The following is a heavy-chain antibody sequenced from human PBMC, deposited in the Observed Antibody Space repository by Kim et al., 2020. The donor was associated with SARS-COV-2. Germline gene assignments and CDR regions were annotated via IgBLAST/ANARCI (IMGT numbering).Heavy chain of an antibody. CDR2: IIPIFGTA. D-gene: IGHD2-15*01. Sequence: SVKVSCKASGGTFSSYAISWVRQAPGQGLEWMGGIIPIFGTANYAQKFQGRVTFTADESTSTAYMELSSLRSEDTAVYYCARVGCSGGSCYSINYYYGMDVWGQGTTVTVSS. CDR3: ARVGCSGGSCYSINYYYGMDV. V-gene: IGHV1-69*13. CDR1: GGTFSSYA. J-gene: IGHJ6*02.